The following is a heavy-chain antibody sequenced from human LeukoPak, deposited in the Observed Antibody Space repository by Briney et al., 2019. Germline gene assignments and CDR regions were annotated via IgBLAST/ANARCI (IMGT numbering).Heavy chain of an antibody. J-gene: IGHJ4*02. CDR2: IYSGGRT. D-gene: IGHD4-23*01. CDR3: ARDLGPLATTLVTPTFDY. V-gene: IGHV3-66*01. CDR1: GFTVSSNY. Sequence: GGSLRLSCAASGFTVSSNYMSWVRQAPGKGLEWVSLIYSGGRTYYADSVKDRFTVSRDNSKNTLYLQMNSLRAEDTAVYYCARDLGPLATTLVTPTFDYWGQGTMVTVSS.